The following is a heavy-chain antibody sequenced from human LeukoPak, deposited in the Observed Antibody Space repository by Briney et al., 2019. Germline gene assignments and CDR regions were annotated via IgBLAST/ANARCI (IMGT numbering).Heavy chain of an antibody. CDR1: GFNFDRYT. Sequence: PRESLRLSCATSGFNFDRYTIHWVRQAPGKGLEWVSLAGWAGGTTFYSDSVRGRFTISRDSGRKSVYLQMNSLTTDDTAFYFCAKELDTMFFDYWGQGALVTVSS. CDR2: AGWAGGTT. CDR3: AKELDTMFFDY. J-gene: IGHJ4*02. D-gene: IGHD3-10*02. V-gene: IGHV3-43*01.